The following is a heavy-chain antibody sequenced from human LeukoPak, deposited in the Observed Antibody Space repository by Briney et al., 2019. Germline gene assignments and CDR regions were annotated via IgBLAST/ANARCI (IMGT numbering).Heavy chain of an antibody. CDR3: ARHLFGSGYYPDY. J-gene: IGHJ4*02. CDR2: IYYSEST. CDR1: GRSISSSNYY. Sequence: PSETLSLTCTVSGRSISSSNYYWGWIRQPPGKGLEWIGTIYYSESTYYNPSLKSRVTISVDTSKKQFSLKLTSVTAADTAVYYCARHLFGSGYYPDYWGQGTLVTVSS. D-gene: IGHD3-22*01. V-gene: IGHV4-39*01.